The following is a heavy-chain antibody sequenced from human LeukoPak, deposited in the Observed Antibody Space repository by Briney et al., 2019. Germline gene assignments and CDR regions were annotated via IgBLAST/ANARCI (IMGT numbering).Heavy chain of an antibody. D-gene: IGHD3-22*01. CDR3: AKDQDYYDSSAAY. J-gene: IGHJ4*02. CDR2: ISGSGGST. CDR1: GFTFSSYG. V-gene: IGHV3-23*01. Sequence: GGTLRLSCAASGFTFSSYGMSWVRQAPGKGLEWVSAISGSGGSTYYAGSVKGRFAISRDNSKNTLYLQMNSLRAEDTAVYYCAKDQDYYDSSAAYWGQGTLVTVSS.